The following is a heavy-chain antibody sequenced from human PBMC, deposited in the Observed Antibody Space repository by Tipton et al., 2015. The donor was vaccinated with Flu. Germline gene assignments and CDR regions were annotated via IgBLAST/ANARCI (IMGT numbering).Heavy chain of an antibody. CDR1: GDSISSSSYY. CDR3: ARDRGSSGWSDY. D-gene: IGHD6-19*01. J-gene: IGHJ4*02. CDR2: IYYSGST. Sequence: GLVKPSETLSLTCTVSGDSISSSSYYWGWIRQPPGKGLEWIGSIYYSGSTYYNPSLKSRVAISVDTSKNQFALKLSSVTAADTAVYYCARDRGSSGWSDYWGQGTLVTVSS. V-gene: IGHV4-39*06.